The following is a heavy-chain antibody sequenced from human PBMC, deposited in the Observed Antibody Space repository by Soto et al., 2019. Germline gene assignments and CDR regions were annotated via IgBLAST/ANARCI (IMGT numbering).Heavy chain of an antibody. Sequence: QVQLQESGPGLVKPSQTLSLTCTVSGGSISSGDYYWSWIRQPPGQDLEWIGYIYYSGSTYYNPSLKSRVTISVDTSKNQFSLKLSSVTAADTAVYYCARDPRYSGSYYGFDYWGQGTLVTVSS. V-gene: IGHV4-30-4*01. CDR2: IYYSGST. D-gene: IGHD1-26*01. J-gene: IGHJ4*02. CDR1: GGSISSGDYY. CDR3: ARDPRYSGSYYGFDY.